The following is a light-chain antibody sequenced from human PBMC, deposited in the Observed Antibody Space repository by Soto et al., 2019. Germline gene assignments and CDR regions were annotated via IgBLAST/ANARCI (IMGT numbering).Light chain of an antibody. CDR2: GAS. V-gene: IGKV3-20*01. J-gene: IGKJ2*01. CDR3: QQYGSSPYT. CDR1: QSVSSSY. Sequence: EIVLTQSPGTLSLSPGERATLSCRASQSVSSSYLAWYQKKPGQAPGLLIYGASSRATGIPDRFSGSGSGTDFTLTISRLEPEDFAVYYCQQYGSSPYTFGQGTKLEIK.